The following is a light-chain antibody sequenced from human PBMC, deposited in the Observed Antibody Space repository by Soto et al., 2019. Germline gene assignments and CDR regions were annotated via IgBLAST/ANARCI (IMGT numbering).Light chain of an antibody. V-gene: IGKV1-5*01. Sequence: DIPMTQSPSTLSGSVGDRVTITCRASQTISSWLAWYQQKPGKAPKLLIYGASSRATGIPDRFSGSGSGTDFTLTISRLEPEDFAVYYCRQYGRSLGFAFGGGTKVEIK. J-gene: IGKJ4*01. CDR1: QTISSW. CDR3: RQYGRSLGFA. CDR2: GAS.